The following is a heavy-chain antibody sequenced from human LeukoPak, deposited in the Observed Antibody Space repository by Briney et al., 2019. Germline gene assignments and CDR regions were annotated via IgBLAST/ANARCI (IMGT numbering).Heavy chain of an antibody. V-gene: IGHV3-48*03. CDR1: GFTFSSYE. CDR3: ARARGGDLSYYFDY. D-gene: IGHD4-17*01. J-gene: IGHJ4*02. Sequence: PGGSLRLSCAASGFTFSSYEMNWVRQAPGKGLEWVSYISSSGSTIYYADSVKGRFTISRDNAKNSLYLQMNSLRAEDTAVYYCARARGGDLSYYFDYWGQGTLVTVSS. CDR2: ISSSGSTI.